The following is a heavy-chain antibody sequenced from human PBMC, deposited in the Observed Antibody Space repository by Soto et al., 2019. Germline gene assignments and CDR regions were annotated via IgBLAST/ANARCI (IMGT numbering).Heavy chain of an antibody. CDR2: INPSGGST. Sequence: ASVKVSCKASGYTFTNNYMHWVRQAPGQGLEWMGIINPSGGSTSYAQKFQGRVTMTRDRSTSTVYMELSSLRSDDTAVYYCARGRATATTYYMDVWGKGTMVTVS. V-gene: IGHV1-46*03. D-gene: IGHD4-17*01. CDR3: ARGRATATTYYMDV. J-gene: IGHJ6*03. CDR1: GYTFTNNY.